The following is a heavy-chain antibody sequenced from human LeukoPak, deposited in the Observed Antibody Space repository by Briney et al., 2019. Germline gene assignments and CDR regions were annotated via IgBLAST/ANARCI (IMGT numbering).Heavy chain of an antibody. CDR1: GGSISSGSYY. CDR2: IYTSGST. J-gene: IGHJ6*04. Sequence: SETLSLTCTVSGGSISSGSYYWSWIRQPAGKGLEWIGRIYTSGSTNYNPSLKSRVTISVDTSKNQFSLKLSSVTAADTAVYYCARGPRGLDVWGKGTTVTVSS. V-gene: IGHV4-61*02. CDR3: ARGPRGLDV.